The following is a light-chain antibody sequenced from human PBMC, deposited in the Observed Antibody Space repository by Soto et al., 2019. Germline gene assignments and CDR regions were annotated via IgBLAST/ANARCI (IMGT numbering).Light chain of an antibody. V-gene: IGKV1-5*01. Sequence: IQLTQSPSARSASVGERVTITCRASQSISSWLAWFQQKPGKAPKLLIYDASSLESGVPSRFSGSGSGTEFTLTISSLQPDDFATYYCQQYSSYSTFGQGTKVDIK. CDR3: QQYSSYST. CDR1: QSISSW. J-gene: IGKJ1*01. CDR2: DAS.